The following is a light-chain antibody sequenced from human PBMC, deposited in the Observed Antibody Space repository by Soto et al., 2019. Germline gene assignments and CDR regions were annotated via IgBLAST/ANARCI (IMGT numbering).Light chain of an antibody. CDR1: SSDVGGYNY. J-gene: IGLJ2*01. Sequence: QSALTQPASVSGSPGQSITISCTGTSSDVGGYNYVSWYQQHPGKAHKLMIYDVSNRPSGVSNRFSGSKSGNTASLTISGLQAEDEADYYCSSYTSSRGVVFGGGTKLTVL. V-gene: IGLV2-14*01. CDR2: DVS. CDR3: SSYTSSRGVV.